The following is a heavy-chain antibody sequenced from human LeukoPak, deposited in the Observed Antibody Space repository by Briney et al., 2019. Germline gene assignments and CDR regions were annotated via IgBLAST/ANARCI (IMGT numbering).Heavy chain of an antibody. V-gene: IGHV3-21*01. Sequence: GGSLRLSCAASGFTFSSYSMNWVRQAPGKGLEWVSSISSSSSYIYYADSVKGRFTISRDNAKNSLYLQMNSLRAEDTAVYYCAGTLWFGELYDYWGQETLVTVSS. D-gene: IGHD3-10*01. J-gene: IGHJ4*02. CDR3: AGTLWFGELYDY. CDR2: ISSSSSYI. CDR1: GFTFSSYS.